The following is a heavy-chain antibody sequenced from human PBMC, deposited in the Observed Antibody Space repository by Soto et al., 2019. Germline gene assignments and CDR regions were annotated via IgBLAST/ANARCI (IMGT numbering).Heavy chain of an antibody. CDR1: GYTFTSYG. V-gene: IGHV1-18*04. CDR2: ISAYNGNT. Sequence: GASVKVSCKASGYTFTSYGISWVRQAPGQGLEWMGWISAYNGNTNYAQKLQGRVTMTTDTSTSTAYMELRSLRSGDTAVYYCARFPASIVVVAGMDVWGQGTTVTVSS. D-gene: IGHD2-15*01. J-gene: IGHJ6*02. CDR3: ARFPASIVVVAGMDV.